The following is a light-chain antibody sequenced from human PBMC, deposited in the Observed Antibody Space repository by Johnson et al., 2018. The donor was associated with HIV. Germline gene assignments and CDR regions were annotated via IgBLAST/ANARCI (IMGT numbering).Light chain of an antibody. CDR2: DNN. CDR1: SSNIGNNF. V-gene: IGLV1-51*01. J-gene: IGLJ1*01. CDR3: GTWDSSLSAVV. Sequence: QSVLTQPPSVSAAPGQKVTISCSGSSSNIGNNFVSWYQQLPRTAPKLLIYDNNQRPSGIPDRFSGSKSGTSATLGITGLQTGDEADYYCGTWDSSLSAVVFGTGTKVTVL.